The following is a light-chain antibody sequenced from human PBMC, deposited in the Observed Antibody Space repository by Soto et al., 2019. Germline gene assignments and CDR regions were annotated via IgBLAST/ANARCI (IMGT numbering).Light chain of an antibody. J-gene: IGKJ2*01. V-gene: IGKV3-15*01. CDR2: AAY. Sequence: ELVMTQSPSTLSVSREEGATLSCRANQPVSSHIAWSQHKPGQAPRLLIHAAYTRPPDIPARFSGSGAGTEVALGISSLQSEEFALNYCQQDNRGPFPFGQRTKLEI. CDR1: QPVSSH. CDR3: QQDNRGPFP.